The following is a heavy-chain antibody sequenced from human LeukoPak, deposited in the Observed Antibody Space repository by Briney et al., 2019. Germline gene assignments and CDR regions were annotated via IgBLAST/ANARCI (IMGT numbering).Heavy chain of an antibody. J-gene: IGHJ6*02. CDR3: ARGRFNYGWGMDV. CDR2: ISSSSSYI. V-gene: IGHV3-21*01. Sequence: GGSLRLSCAASGFTFSSYSMNWVRQAPGKGLEWVSSISSSSSYIYYADSVKGRFTISRDNAKNSLYLQMNSLRAEDTAVYYCARGRFNYGWGMDVWGQGTTVIVSS. CDR1: GFTFSSYS. D-gene: IGHD5-18*01.